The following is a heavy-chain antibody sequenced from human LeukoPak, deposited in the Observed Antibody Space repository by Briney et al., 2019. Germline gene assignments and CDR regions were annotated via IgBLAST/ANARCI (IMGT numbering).Heavy chain of an antibody. CDR1: GGSFNGYY. J-gene: IGHJ5*02. CDR3: ARRGSP. CDR2: INHSGST. V-gene: IGHV4-34*01. Sequence: PSETLSLTCAVYGGSFNGYYWSWIRQPPGKGLEWIGEINHSGSTNYNPSLKSRVTISVDTSKNQFSLKLSSVTAANTAVYYCARRGSPWGQGTLVTVSS.